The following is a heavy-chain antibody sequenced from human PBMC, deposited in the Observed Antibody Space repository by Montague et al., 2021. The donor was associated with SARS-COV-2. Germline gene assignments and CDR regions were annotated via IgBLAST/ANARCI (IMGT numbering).Heavy chain of an antibody. CDR3: AKDIERLRWGDYGMDV. CDR2: ISWDGGST. V-gene: IGHV3-43D*03. CDR1: GFTFDDYA. Sequence: SLRLSCAASGFTFDDYAMHWVRQAPGKGLEWVSLISWDGGSTYYSDSLNGRFTISRDNSKNSLYLQMNSLRAEDTALYYCAKDIERLRWGDYGMDVWGQGTTVTVSS. D-gene: IGHD4-23*01. J-gene: IGHJ6*02.